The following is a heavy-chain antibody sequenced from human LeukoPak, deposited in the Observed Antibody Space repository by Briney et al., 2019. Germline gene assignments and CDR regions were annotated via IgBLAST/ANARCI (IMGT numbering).Heavy chain of an antibody. J-gene: IGHJ4*02. CDR2: IYYSGST. CDR3: ARGYQLLPAALGY. Sequence: SETLSLTCTVSGGSISSSSYYWGWIRQPPGKGLEWIGSIYYSGSTYYNPSLKSRVTISVDTSKNQFSLKLSSVTAADTAVYYCARGYQLLPAALGYWGQGTLVTVSS. CDR1: GGSISSSSYY. D-gene: IGHD2-2*01. V-gene: IGHV4-39*07.